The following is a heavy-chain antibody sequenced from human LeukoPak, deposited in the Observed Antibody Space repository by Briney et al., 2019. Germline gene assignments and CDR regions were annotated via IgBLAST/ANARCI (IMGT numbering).Heavy chain of an antibody. CDR2: IYHSGST. CDR3: ARANGYWVYYFDY. V-gene: IGHV4-4*02. J-gene: IGHJ4*02. CDR1: GGSISSSNW. D-gene: IGHD3-22*01. Sequence: SETLSLTCAVSGGSISSSNWWSWVRQPPGKGLEWIGEIYHSGSTNYNPSLKSRVTISVDKSKNQFSLKLSSVTAADTAVYYCARANGYWVYYFDYWGQGTLVTVSS.